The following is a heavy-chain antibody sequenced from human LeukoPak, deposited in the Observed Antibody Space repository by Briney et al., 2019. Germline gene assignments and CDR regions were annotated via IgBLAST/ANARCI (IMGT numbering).Heavy chain of an antibody. CDR1: IFTFSNYA. V-gene: IGHV3-23*01. Sequence: PGGSLRLSCAASIFTFSNYAMSWVRQAPGEGLEWVSGISGSGDSTYYADSVKGRFTISRDNSKNTLYLQMNSLRAEDTAVYYCAKYPQVLLWFGELYYWGQGTLVTVSS. CDR3: AKYPQVLLWFGELYY. J-gene: IGHJ4*02. D-gene: IGHD3-10*01. CDR2: ISGSGDST.